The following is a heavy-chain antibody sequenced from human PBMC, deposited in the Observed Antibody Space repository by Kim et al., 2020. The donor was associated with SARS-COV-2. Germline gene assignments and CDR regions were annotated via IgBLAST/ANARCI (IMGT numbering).Heavy chain of an antibody. CDR2: INYSGTT. Sequence: SETLSLTCTVSGDSIRRTTHYWGWLRQPPGRGLEWIGSINYSGTTYYNPSLKSRVTISVDTSKKQISLKVRSVTATDTAVYYCARHEELDYYGLAGGGQGTSLSVSS. D-gene: IGHD1-7*01. J-gene: IGHJ6*01. CDR1: GDSIRRTTHY. CDR3: ARHEELDYYGLAG. V-gene: IGHV4-39*01.